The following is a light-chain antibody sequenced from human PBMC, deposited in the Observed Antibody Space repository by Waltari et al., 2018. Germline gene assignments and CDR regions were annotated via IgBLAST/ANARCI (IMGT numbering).Light chain of an antibody. CDR3: QVWDGDSDHPV. Sequence: YELTQPPSVSVAPGKPAKTSCGGHHRSAKTGHWHQQKPGQAPVLDLYDDPVRPSGIPKRFSASDTATLTIARVEAGDEAVYYCQVWDGDSDHPVFGGGTKLTVL. J-gene: IGLJ2*01. CDR1: HRSAKT. CDR2: DDP. V-gene: IGLV3-21*03.